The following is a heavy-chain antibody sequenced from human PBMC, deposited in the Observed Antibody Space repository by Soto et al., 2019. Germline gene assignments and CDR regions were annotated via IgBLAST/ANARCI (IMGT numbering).Heavy chain of an antibody. CDR3: ARDQHYYEGNIYYYYFDY. V-gene: IGHV3-7*04. CDR2: IKQDGSEK. Sequence: GGSLRLSCAASGFTFSSHWMSWVRQAPGKGLEWVANIKQDGSEKYYVDSVKDRFTISRDNAKNSLYLQMNSLRVEDTAVYYCARDQHYYEGNIYYYYFDYWGQGTLVTVSS. CDR1: GFTFSSHW. J-gene: IGHJ4*02. D-gene: IGHD3-22*01.